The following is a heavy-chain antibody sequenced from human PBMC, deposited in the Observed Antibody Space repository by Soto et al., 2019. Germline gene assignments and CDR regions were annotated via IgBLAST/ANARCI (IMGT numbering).Heavy chain of an antibody. CDR2: INHRGRT. CDR3: ARGRGTMVRGVIYPTGRAFDI. Sequence: AETLSLTCAVYGRAFRGSYWGWIRQPPGKGREWIGEINHRGRTNYNPSLKNRVTISVDPSKTQCSLKPSSVTAADTAVYYCARGRGTMVRGVIYPTGRAFDIWGQGTMVTVS. J-gene: IGHJ3*02. V-gene: IGHV4-34*01. D-gene: IGHD3-10*01. CDR1: GRAFRGSY.